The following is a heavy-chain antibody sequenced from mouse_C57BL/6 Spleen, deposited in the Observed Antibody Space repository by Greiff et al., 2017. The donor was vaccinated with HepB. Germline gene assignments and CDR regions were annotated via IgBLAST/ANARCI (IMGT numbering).Heavy chain of an antibody. Sequence: VQVVESGPGLVQPSQSLSITCTVSGFSLTSYGVHWVRQSPGKGLEWLGVIWSGGSTDYNAAFISRLSISKDNSKSQVFFKMNSLQADDTAIYYCAKGGDPGLGYWGQGTTLTVSS. CDR1: GFSLTSYG. D-gene: IGHD2-4*01. V-gene: IGHV2-2*01. CDR2: IWSGGST. CDR3: AKGGDPGLGY. J-gene: IGHJ2*01.